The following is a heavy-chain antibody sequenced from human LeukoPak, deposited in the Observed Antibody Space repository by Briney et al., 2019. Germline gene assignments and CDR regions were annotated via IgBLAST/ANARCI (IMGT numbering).Heavy chain of an antibody. CDR1: GFTFTSSA. V-gene: IGHV1-58*02. J-gene: IGHJ4*02. D-gene: IGHD6-13*01. Sequence: GTSVKVSCKASGFTFTSSAMQWVRQARGQRLEWIGWIVVGSGNTNYAQKFQERVTITRDMSTSTVYMELSSLRSEDTAVYYCAAVPRGIAAAGPYYYFDYWGQGTLVTVSS. CDR3: AAVPRGIAAAGPYYYFDY. CDR2: IVVGSGNT.